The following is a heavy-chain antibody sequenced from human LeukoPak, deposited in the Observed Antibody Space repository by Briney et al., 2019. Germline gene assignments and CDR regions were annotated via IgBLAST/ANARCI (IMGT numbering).Heavy chain of an antibody. CDR1: GFTFSSYS. Sequence: PGGSLRLSCAASGFTFSSYSMNWVRQAPGKGLEWVSAISGSGGSTYYADSVKGRFTISRDNSKNTLYLQMNSLRAEDTAVYYCAKDPVTYNWNGADAFDIWGQGTMVTVSS. V-gene: IGHV3-23*01. CDR2: ISGSGGST. D-gene: IGHD1-1*01. CDR3: AKDPVTYNWNGADAFDI. J-gene: IGHJ3*02.